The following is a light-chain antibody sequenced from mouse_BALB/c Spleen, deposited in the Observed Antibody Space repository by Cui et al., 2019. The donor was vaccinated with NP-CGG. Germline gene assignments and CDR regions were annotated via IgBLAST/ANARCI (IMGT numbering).Light chain of an antibody. Sequence: ALVLQEHALTTSPGETVTLTCRSSTGAVTTSNYANWVQEKPDHLFTGLIGGTNNRAPGVPARFSGSLIGDKAALTITGAQTDDEAIYFCALWYSNHWVFGGGTKLTVL. J-gene: IGLJ1*01. CDR2: GTN. V-gene: IGLV1*01. CDR3: ALWYSNHWV. CDR1: TGAVTTSNY.